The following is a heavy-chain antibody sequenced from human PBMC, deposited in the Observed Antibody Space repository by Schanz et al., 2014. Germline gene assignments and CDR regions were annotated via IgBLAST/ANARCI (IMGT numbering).Heavy chain of an antibody. Sequence: QVQLVQSGTEVKKPGASMKISCKAFGYYFGGFGISWVRQAPGQGLEWMGWINPTTGNPGYAQGFTGRFVFSFDTSVSTAYLQISGLKAEDTAVYYCARARYGLDVWGQGTTVTVSS. J-gene: IGHJ6*02. CDR3: ARARYGLDV. CDR2: INPTTGNP. V-gene: IGHV7-4-1*02. CDR1: GYYFGGFG.